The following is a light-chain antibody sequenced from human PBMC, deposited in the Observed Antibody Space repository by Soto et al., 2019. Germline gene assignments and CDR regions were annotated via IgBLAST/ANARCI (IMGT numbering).Light chain of an antibody. CDR3: ASWDDSLNGFWV. V-gene: IGLV1-44*01. CDR1: SSNIGSNT. J-gene: IGLJ3*02. Sequence: QSVLTQPPSASGTPGQRVTISCSGSSSNIGSNTVNWYQQLPGTAPKLLIYSNNQRPSGVPDRFSGSKSGTSASLAISGLQSEDEAEDYCASWDDSLNGFWVFGGGTKLTVL. CDR2: SNN.